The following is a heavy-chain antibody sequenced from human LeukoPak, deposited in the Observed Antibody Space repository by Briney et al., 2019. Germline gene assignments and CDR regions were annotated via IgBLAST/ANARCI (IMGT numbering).Heavy chain of an antibody. CDR2: IYPSGSDT. V-gene: IGHV5-51*01. CDR1: GYSFPTNW. J-gene: IGHJ5*02. Sequence: GESLKISFRGSGYSFPTNWIAWVRQMPGKGLEWMGIIYPSGSDTIYSPSFRGQVTISADKSISTAFLHWSRLRASDTAMYYRARQRSRASRPDSWGKGNLVSVSS. CDR3: ARQRSRASRPDS. D-gene: IGHD3-3*01.